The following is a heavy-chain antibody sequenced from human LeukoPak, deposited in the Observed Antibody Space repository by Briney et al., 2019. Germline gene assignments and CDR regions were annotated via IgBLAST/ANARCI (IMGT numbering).Heavy chain of an antibody. D-gene: IGHD1-26*01. CDR3: ARSRTEWELLGY. V-gene: IGHV4-34*01. CDR1: GGSFSGYY. Sequence: SETLSLTCAVYGGSFSGYYWSWIRQPPGKGLEWIGEINHSGSINYNPSLKSRVTISVDTSKNQFSLKLSSVTAADTAVYYCARSRTEWELLGYWGQGTLVTVSS. CDR2: INHSGSI. J-gene: IGHJ4*02.